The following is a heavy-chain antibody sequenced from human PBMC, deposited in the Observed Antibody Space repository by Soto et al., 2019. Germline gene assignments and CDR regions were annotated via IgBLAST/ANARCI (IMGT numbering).Heavy chain of an antibody. CDR3: ARESEDLTSNFDY. CDR1: GFTFTRYS. Sequence: GGSLRLSCAASGFTFTRYSMNWVRQAPGKGLEWVSSISSTTNYIYYADSMKGRFTVSRDNAKNSVYLDMNSLGAEDTAVYYCARESEDLTSNFDYWGQGTLVTVSS. J-gene: IGHJ4*02. CDR2: ISSTTNYI. V-gene: IGHV3-21*01.